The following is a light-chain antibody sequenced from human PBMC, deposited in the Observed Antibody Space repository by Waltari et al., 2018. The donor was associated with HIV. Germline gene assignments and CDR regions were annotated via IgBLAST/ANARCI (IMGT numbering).Light chain of an antibody. J-gene: IGLJ6*01. CDR1: SSDVGSYNL. Sequence: QSALTQPASVSGSPGQSITISCTGTSSDVGSYNLVSWYQQHPDKAPKLIIYEVNKRPSGVPDRFSGSKSDNTASLTVAGLQDDDEAHYYCASYGDTNRVLFGGGTRVTVL. CDR3: ASYGDTNRVL. CDR2: EVN. V-gene: IGLV2-23*02.